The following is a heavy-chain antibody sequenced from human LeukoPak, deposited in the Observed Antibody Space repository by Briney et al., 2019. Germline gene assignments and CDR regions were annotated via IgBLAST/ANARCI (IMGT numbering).Heavy chain of an antibody. J-gene: IGHJ4*02. CDR1: GFTVSSNY. V-gene: IGHV3-53*01. Sequence: GGSLRLSCAASGFTVSSNYMSWVRQAPGKGLEWVSVIYSGGSTYYADSVKGRFTISRDNSKHTLYLQMSSLRAEDTAVYFCARDDDTTGRYSRFDYWGQGTLVTVSS. CDR2: IYSGGST. D-gene: IGHD3-22*01. CDR3: ARDDDTTGRYSRFDY.